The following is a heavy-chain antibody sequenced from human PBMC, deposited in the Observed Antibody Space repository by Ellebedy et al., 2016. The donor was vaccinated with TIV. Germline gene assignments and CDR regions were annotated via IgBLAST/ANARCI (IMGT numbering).Heavy chain of an antibody. CDR3: ARFFESGSTGDY. D-gene: IGHD3-10*01. CDR2: FYNSLNT. J-gene: IGHJ4*02. CDR1: GGSISSYY. V-gene: IGHV4-59*08. Sequence: MPGGSLRLSCTVSGGSISSYYWSWIRQPPGKGLEWIGYFYNSLNTIYNPSLKSRVSMSVDTSKNQFSLKLRSVTTADTAVYYCARFFESGSTGDYWGQGTLVTVSS.